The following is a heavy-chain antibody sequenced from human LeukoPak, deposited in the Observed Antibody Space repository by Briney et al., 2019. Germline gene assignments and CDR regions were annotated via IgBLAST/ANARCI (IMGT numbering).Heavy chain of an antibody. CDR3: SIDFGPWGVGATPHY. CDR1: GFTFSSYG. CDR2: IRYDGSNK. D-gene: IGHD1-26*01. Sequence: GGSLRLSCEASGFTFSSYGMHWVRQAPGKGLEWVAFIRYDGSNKYYADSVEGRFTISRDTSKNTLYLQMNSLTVEDTAVYFCSIDFGPWGVGATPHYWGQGTLVTVSS. J-gene: IGHJ4*02. V-gene: IGHV3-30*02.